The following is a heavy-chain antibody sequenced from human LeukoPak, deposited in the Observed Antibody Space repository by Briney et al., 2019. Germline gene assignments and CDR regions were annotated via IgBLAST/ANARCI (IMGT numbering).Heavy chain of an antibody. CDR3: AQGRAAFY. Sequence: SETLSLTCTVSGGSIRTTNYYWGWIRQSPGKGLEWIADIYYSGNTYYNPSLKSRVTISVDTSKNQFSLKLSSVTASDTAVYHCAQGRAAFYWGQGTLVTVSS. CDR2: IYYSGNT. V-gene: IGHV4-39*01. J-gene: IGHJ4*02. CDR1: GGSIRTTNYY. D-gene: IGHD6-25*01.